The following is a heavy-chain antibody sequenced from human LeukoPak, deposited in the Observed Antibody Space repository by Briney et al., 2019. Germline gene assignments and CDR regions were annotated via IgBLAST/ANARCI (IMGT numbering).Heavy chain of an antibody. CDR2: INHSGST. V-gene: IGHV4-34*01. CDR3: ASLRGYSRPGI. CDR1: GGSFSGYY. J-gene: IGHJ3*02. Sequence: SETLSLTCAVYGGSFSGYYWSWIRQPPGKGLEWIGEINHSGSTNYNPSLKSRVTISVDTSKNQFSLKLSSVTAADTAVYYCASLRGYSRPGIWGQGTMVTAPS. D-gene: IGHD5-12*01.